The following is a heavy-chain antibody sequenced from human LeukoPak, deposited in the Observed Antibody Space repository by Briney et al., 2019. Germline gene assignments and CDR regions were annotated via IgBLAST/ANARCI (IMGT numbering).Heavy chain of an antibody. J-gene: IGHJ4*02. D-gene: IGHD3-9*01. V-gene: IGHV4-59*08. CDR2: IYYSGST. Sequence: SETLSLTCTVSGGSISSYYWSWIRQPPGKGLEWIGYIYYSGSTNYNPSLKGRVTISVDTSKNQFSLKLSSVTAADTAVYYCARHRLLTGYYILDYWGQGTLVTVSS. CDR1: GGSISSYY. CDR3: ARHRLLTGYYILDY.